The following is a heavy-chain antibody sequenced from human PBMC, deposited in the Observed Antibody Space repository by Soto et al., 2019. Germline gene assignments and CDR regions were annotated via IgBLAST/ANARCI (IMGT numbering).Heavy chain of an antibody. D-gene: IGHD2-21*01. Sequence: GGSLRLSCAASGFAFTSYAMSWVRQAPGKGLEWVSSISGGGGSIYYADSVKGRFTISRDNSKNTLYLQMNSLRAEDTAVYYCSKPPEVADCGGDYDDWGHGTLVTVSS. J-gene: IGHJ4*03. V-gene: IGHV3-23*01. CDR2: ISGGGGSI. CDR1: GFAFTSYA. CDR3: SKPPEVADCGGDYDD.